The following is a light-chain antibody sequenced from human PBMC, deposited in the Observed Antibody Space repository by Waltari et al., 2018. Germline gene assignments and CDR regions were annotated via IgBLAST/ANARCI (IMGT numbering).Light chain of an antibody. CDR2: DTS. V-gene: IGLV7-46*01. Sequence: QAVVTQEPSVTVSPGGTVTLTCGSSTGAVPSGNFPYWFQQKPGQAPMTLIYDTSNKHSWTPARFSGSLLGDKAALTLSGAQPEDEAEYYCLLSYSGARWVFGGGTKLTVL. CDR3: LLSYSGARWV. J-gene: IGLJ3*02. CDR1: TGAVPSGNF.